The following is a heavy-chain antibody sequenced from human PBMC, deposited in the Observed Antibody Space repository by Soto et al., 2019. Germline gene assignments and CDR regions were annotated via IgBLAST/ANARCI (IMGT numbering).Heavy chain of an antibody. V-gene: IGHV1-18*01. Sequence: ASVKVSCKASGYTFTSYGISWVRQAPGQGLEWMGWISAYNGNTNYAQKLQGRVTMTTDTSTSTAYMGLRGLGSDDTAVYYCAGGGRGWRGRVDYYYGMDVWGQGTTVTVSS. CDR2: ISAYNGNT. D-gene: IGHD6-19*01. J-gene: IGHJ6*02. CDR3: AGGGRGWRGRVDYYYGMDV. CDR1: GYTFTSYG.